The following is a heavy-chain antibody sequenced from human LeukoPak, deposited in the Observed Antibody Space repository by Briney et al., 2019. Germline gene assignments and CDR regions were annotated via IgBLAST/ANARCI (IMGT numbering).Heavy chain of an antibody. Sequence: GGSLRLSCAASGFTFTSYWLHWVRQAPGKGLVWVSRINVDGSNTYYADSVKGRFTISRDNAKNTLFLQMNSLGAEDTAVYYCARSGDFYDKSGHYDWGQGTLVTVSS. CDR2: INVDGSNT. J-gene: IGHJ4*02. CDR1: GFTFTSYW. CDR3: ARSGDFYDKSGHYD. V-gene: IGHV3-74*01. D-gene: IGHD3-22*01.